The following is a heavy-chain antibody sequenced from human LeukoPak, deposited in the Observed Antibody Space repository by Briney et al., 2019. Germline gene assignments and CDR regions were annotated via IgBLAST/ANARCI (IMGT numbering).Heavy chain of an antibody. CDR2: TYYRSKWYN. D-gene: IGHD6-19*01. Sequence: SQTLSLTCAVSGDSVSSNSAAWNWITQSPSRGLEWLGRTYYRSKWYNDYAISVKSRITINPDTSKNQFSLQLSSVTPEDTAVYYCASGAVAGLAYWGQGTLVSVSS. V-gene: IGHV6-1*01. CDR3: ASGAVAGLAY. CDR1: GDSVSSNSAA. J-gene: IGHJ4*02.